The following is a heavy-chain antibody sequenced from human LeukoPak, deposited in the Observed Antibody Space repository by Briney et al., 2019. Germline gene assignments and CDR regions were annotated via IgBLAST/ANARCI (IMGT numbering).Heavy chain of an antibody. CDR1: GFTFTTYT. CDR2: ISYDGSNK. J-gene: IGHJ4*02. V-gene: IGHV3-30*18. CDR3: AKLVAYGDTFDY. Sequence: PGGSLRLSCAASGFTFTTYTMHWVRQAPGKGLEWVAVISYDGSNKYYADSVKGRFTISRDNSKNTLYLQMNSLRAEDTAVYYCAKLVAYGDTFDYWGQGTLVTVSS. D-gene: IGHD4-17*01.